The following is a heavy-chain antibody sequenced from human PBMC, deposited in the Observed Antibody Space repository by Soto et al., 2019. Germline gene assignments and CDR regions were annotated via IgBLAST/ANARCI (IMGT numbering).Heavy chain of an antibody. V-gene: IGHV1-69*06. J-gene: IGHJ3*02. D-gene: IGHD3-10*01. CDR3: ARGVYGSGNYYTGPSAFDI. CDR1: GGTLSDHG. Sequence: QVQLEQSGAEVKKPGSSVKVSCKASGGTLSDHGVAWLRQAPGQGLEWMGGTIPVFNTAKYAQKFQVRVTVTADKFTNIAYMELSSLRSEDTAFYFCARGVYGSGNYYTGPSAFDIWGQGTMVSVSS. CDR2: TIPVFNTA.